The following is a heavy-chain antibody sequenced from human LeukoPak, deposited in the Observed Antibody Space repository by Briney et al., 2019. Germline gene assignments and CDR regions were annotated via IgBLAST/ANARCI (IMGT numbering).Heavy chain of an antibody. D-gene: IGHD3-22*01. Sequence: GSMRLSCAASGFTFDDYGMHWVRQAPGTGLEWVSLISGDGGNTYYAYSVKGRFTISRDNAKKSLYLQMNSLRAEDTAVYYCARTYYYDSSGYREDWFDPWGQGTLVTVSS. CDR2: ISGDGGNT. CDR3: ARTYYYDSSGYREDWFDP. J-gene: IGHJ5*02. CDR1: GFTFDDYG. V-gene: IGHV3-43*02.